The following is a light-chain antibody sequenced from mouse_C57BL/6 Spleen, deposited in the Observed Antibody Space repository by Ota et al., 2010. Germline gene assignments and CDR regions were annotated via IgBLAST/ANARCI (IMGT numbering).Light chain of an antibody. CDR2: ATS. CDR3: QQYSKLPWT. CDR1: QGISNY. J-gene: IGKJ1*01. Sequence: DIQMTQTTSSLSASLGDRVTISCSASQGISNYLNWYQQKPDGTVKLLIYATSNLDSGVPKRFSGSGSGTDYSLTISNLEPEDIATYYCQQYSKLPWTFGGGTKLEIK. V-gene: IGKV10-94*01.